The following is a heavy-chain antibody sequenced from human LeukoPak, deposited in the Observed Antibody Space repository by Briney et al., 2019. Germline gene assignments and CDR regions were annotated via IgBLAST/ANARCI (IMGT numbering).Heavy chain of an antibody. CDR3: ARDPGLSGYYFDY. CDR1: GFTFSSYW. J-gene: IGHJ4*02. CDR2: INSDGSST. V-gene: IGHV3-74*01. D-gene: IGHD3-22*01. Sequence: QPGGSLRLSCAASGFTFSSYWMHWVRQAPGKGLVWVSRINSDGSSTSYADSVKGRFTISRDNAKNSLYLQMNSLRTEDTAVYYCARDPGLSGYYFDYWGQGTLVTVSS.